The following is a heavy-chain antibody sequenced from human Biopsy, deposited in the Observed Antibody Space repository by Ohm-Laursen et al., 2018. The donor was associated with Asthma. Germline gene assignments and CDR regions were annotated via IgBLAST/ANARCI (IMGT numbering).Heavy chain of an antibody. J-gene: IGHJ4*02. Sequence: SVKVSCKSLGGTFNTYVIGWVRQAPGKGPEWLGGINSVFGTTTYPQKFQDRVTITADDSTSTVYMELSSLRSEDTAVYYCARKAGSCISRTCYSLDFWGQGTLVTVSS. D-gene: IGHD2-2*01. CDR1: GGTFNTYV. V-gene: IGHV1-69*13. CDR3: ARKAGSCISRTCYSLDF. CDR2: INSVFGTT.